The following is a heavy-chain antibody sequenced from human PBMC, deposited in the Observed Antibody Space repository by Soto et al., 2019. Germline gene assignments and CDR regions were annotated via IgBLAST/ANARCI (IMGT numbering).Heavy chain of an antibody. J-gene: IGHJ4*02. D-gene: IGHD4-4*01. Sequence: QGQLVESGGGVVQPGRSLRLSCAASGFTFSSYGMHWVRQAPGKGLEWVAVIWYDGSNKYYADSVKGRFTISRDNSKNTLYLQMNSLRAEDTAVYYCARDHSKWSYLNYWGQGTLVTVSS. CDR3: ARDHSKWSYLNY. V-gene: IGHV3-33*01. CDR1: GFTFSSYG. CDR2: IWYDGSNK.